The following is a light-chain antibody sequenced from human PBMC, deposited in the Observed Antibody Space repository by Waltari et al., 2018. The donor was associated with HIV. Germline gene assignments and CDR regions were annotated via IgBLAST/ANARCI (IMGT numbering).Light chain of an antibody. V-gene: IGKV1-12*01. J-gene: IGKJ4*01. CDR1: QDISTS. Sequence: IQMTQSPSSLSASVGYRVTMTCRAAQDISTSVAWYQQKPGKAPQLVMFRASGLQSGVPSRFSGSGSGTEFTLTIQNLQPEDSATYYCQQTAGFPLSFGGGTKVEI. CDR2: RAS. CDR3: QQTAGFPLS.